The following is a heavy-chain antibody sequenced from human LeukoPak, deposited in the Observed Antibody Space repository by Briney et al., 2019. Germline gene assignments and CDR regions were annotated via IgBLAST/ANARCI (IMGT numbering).Heavy chain of an antibody. V-gene: IGHV4-59*01. Sequence: SETLSLTCVVSGGSINGYKWSWIRQPPGRGLEWIGYIYYNGNTKYNPSLKSRVTISLDTSKSQFSLNLRSATAADTAVYYCARDAYSGSGGFPNWFDPWGQGTLVTVSS. J-gene: IGHJ5*02. CDR2: IYYNGNT. D-gene: IGHD3-10*01. CDR1: GGSINGYK. CDR3: ARDAYSGSGGFPNWFDP.